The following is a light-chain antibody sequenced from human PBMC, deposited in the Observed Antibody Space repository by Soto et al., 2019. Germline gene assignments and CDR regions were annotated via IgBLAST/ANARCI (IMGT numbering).Light chain of an antibody. CDR1: ESVRGS. Sequence: EVVMTQSPATLSVSPGESATLSCRASESVRGSLAWYQQKPGQAPRLLMYGASTRATGIPARFSGSGSDTDFTLTISSLQSEDFAVYYCQQYSHWSWLTFGGGTKVEIK. V-gene: IGKV3D-15*01. CDR3: QQYSHWSWLT. J-gene: IGKJ4*01. CDR2: GAS.